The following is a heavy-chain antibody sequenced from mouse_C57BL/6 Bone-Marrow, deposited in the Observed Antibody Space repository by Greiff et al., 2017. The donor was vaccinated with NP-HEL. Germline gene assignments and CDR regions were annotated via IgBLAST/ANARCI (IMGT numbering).Heavy chain of an antibody. Sequence: VQLQQSGAELVRPGASVKLSCTASGFNIKDDYMHWVKQRPEQGLEWIGWIDPENGDTEYASKFQGKATITADTSSNTAYLKLSSLTSEDTAVYDCTTPYSNYYFDYWGQGTALTVSS. V-gene: IGHV14-4*01. CDR3: TTPYSNYYFDY. J-gene: IGHJ2*01. CDR1: GFNIKDDY. D-gene: IGHD2-5*01. CDR2: IDPENGDT.